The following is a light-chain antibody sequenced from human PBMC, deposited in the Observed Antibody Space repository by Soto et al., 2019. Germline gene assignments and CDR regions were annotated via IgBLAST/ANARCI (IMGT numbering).Light chain of an antibody. CDR1: QSVSSN. V-gene: IGKV3-15*01. J-gene: IGKJ1*01. CDR3: QQYNNWPLR. Sequence: EIVMTQSPATLSVSPGERATLSCRASQSVSSNLAWYQQKPGQAPRLLIYGASTRATGIPARFSGSGSGKEFTLTISSLQSEDFAVYYCQQYNNWPLRFGQGTKVEIK. CDR2: GAS.